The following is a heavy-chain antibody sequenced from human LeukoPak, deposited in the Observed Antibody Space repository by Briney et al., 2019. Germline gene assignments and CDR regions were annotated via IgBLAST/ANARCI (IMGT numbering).Heavy chain of an antibody. CDR2: IWYDGSNK. Sequence: PGGSLRLSCAASGFTFSSYGMHWVRQAPGKGLEWVAVIWYDGSNKYYADSVKGRFTISRDNSKNTLYLQMNSLRAEDTAVYYCARENLFDDYVWGSYRWFDYWGQGTLVTVSS. J-gene: IGHJ4*02. CDR1: GFTFSSYG. D-gene: IGHD3-16*02. V-gene: IGHV3-33*01. CDR3: ARENLFDDYVWGSYRWFDY.